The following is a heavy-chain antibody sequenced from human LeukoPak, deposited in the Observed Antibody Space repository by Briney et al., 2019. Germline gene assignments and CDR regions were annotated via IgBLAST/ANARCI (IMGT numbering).Heavy chain of an antibody. CDR2: ISYDGSNK. V-gene: IGHV3-30-3*01. J-gene: IGHJ6*03. CDR3: AKVLSSPYYYYYMDV. CDR1: GFTFSSYA. D-gene: IGHD6-13*01. Sequence: GGSLRLSCAASGFTFSSYAMTWVRQAPGKGLEWVAVISYDGSNKYYADSVKGRFTISRDNSKNTLYLQMNSLRAEDTAVYYCAKVLSSPYYYYYMDVWGKGTTVTVSS.